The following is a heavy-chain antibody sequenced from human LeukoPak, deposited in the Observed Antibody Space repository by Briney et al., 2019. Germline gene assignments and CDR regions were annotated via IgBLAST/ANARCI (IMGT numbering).Heavy chain of an antibody. CDR3: TTDVVGSDY. CDR2: IKSRNYGGTI. J-gene: IGHJ4*02. CDR1: GFTFSSYE. V-gene: IGHV3-15*01. D-gene: IGHD1-26*01. Sequence: PGGSLRLSCAASGFTFSSYEMHWVRQAPGKGLEWVGRIKSRNYGGTIDYAAPVKGRFTISRDDSKNMLYLQMNSLKTEDTAMYYCTTDVVGSDYWGQGTLVTVSS.